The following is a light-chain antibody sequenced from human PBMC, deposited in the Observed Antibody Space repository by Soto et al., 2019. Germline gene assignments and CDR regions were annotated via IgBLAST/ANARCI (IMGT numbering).Light chain of an antibody. J-gene: IGKJ5*01. CDR1: HSVSTK. CDR3: QQYNYWPPIT. Sequence: IVMTQSPDTLSVSXGERAPLFCRGSHSVSTKLASYQQKPGQAXRLLIXGASTRGTGFLARFSGSGSGREFTLIISSLQSQDIAVYYCQQYNYWPPITFGQGTRLEIK. CDR2: GAS. V-gene: IGKV3-15*01.